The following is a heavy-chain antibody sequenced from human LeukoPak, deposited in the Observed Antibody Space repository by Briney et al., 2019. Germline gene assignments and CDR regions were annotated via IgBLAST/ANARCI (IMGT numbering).Heavy chain of an antibody. CDR1: GYTLTELS. J-gene: IGHJ4*02. V-gene: IGHV1-24*01. D-gene: IGHD3-9*01. CDR2: FDPEDGET. CDR3: ATRAGYSNDY. Sequence: ASVKVSCKVSGYTLTELSMHWVRQAPGKGLGWMGGFDPEDGETIYAQKFQGRVTMTEDTSTDTAYMELSSLRSEDTAVYYRATRAGYSNDYWGQGTLVTVSS.